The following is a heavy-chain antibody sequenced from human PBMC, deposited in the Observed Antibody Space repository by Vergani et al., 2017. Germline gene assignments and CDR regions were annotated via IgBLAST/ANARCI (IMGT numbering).Heavy chain of an antibody. CDR1: GGSISSSSYY. D-gene: IGHD1-26*01. CDR2: IYYSGST. V-gene: IGHV4-39*01. Sequence: QLQLQESGPGLVKPSETLSLTCTVSGGSISSSSYYWGWIRQPPGKGLEWIGSIYYSGSTYYNPSLKSRVTISVDTSKNQFSLKLSSVTAADTAVYYCARGKNGKAAPFDYWGQGTLVTVSS. CDR3: ARGKNGKAAPFDY. J-gene: IGHJ4*02.